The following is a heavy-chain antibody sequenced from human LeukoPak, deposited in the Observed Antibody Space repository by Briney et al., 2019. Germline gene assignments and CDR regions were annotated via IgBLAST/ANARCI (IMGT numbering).Heavy chain of an antibody. V-gene: IGHV4-4*02. CDR1: GGSISSSNW. CDR2: IYHSGST. J-gene: IGHJ6*04. CDR3: ARSSSHGNYGMDV. Sequence: SGTLSLTCAVSGGSISSSNWWSWVRQPPGKGLEWIGEIYHSGSTNYNPSLKSRVTISVDKSKNQFSLKLSSVTAADTAVYYCARSSSHGNYGMDVWGKGTTVTVSS.